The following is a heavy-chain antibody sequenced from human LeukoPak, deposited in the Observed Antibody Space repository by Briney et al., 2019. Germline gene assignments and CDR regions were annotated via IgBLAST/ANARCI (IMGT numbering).Heavy chain of an antibody. CDR2: MKGDGGEK. CDR1: GFTFSTYW. V-gene: IGHV3-7*01. D-gene: IGHD6-13*01. J-gene: IGHJ5*02. CDR3: ASNDVYSGNWFDP. Sequence: GGSLRLSCVASGFTFSTYWMTWVRQAPGKGLEWVANMKGDGGEKHYVDSVKGRFTISRDNAKNSLYLQMNSLRAEDTAVYYCASNDVYSGNWFDPWGQGTLVTVSS.